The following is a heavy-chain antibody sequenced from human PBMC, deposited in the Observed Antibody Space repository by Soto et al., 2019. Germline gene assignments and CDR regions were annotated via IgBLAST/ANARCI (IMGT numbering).Heavy chain of an antibody. D-gene: IGHD3-22*01. CDR2: IRGYNGKT. Sequence: QVPFVQFGGEVKKPGASVLFSCKASGYTLTSYGISWVRQATGQGLEWMGGIRGYNGKTNYAQKLQDRVTMTTDTSTRAVDMELRSLRSDDTAVYYCVREGDVPYYFSVMDVWGAGSTDTVS. CDR3: VREGDVPYYFSVMDV. J-gene: IGHJ6*02. CDR1: GYTLTSYG. V-gene: IGHV1-18*01.